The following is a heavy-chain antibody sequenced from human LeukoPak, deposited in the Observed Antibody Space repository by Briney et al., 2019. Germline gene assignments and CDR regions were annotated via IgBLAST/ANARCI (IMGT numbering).Heavy chain of an antibody. CDR2: ISSSSNI. D-gene: IGHD3-10*01. J-gene: IGHJ4*02. Sequence: GGSLRLSCAASEFTFSSYSMNWVRQAPGKGLEWVSSISSSSNIYYGDSVKGRFTISRDNAKKALYLQMNSLRAEDTAVYYCAREAPLTMVRGVFDYWGQGTLVTVSS. CDR3: AREAPLTMVRGVFDY. V-gene: IGHV3-21*01. CDR1: EFTFSSYS.